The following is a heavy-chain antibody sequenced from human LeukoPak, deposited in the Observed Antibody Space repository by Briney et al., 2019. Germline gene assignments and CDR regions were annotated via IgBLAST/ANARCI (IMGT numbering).Heavy chain of an antibody. CDR2: ISYDGSNK. J-gene: IGHJ4*02. V-gene: IGHV3-30-3*01. CDR1: GFTFSSYA. CDR3: AKTVRDHYFHGYYFDY. Sequence: PGGSLRLSCAASGFTFSSYAMHWVRQAPGKGLEWVAVISYDGSNKYYADSVKGRFTISRDNSKNTLYLQMNSLRAEDTAVYYCAKTVRDHYFHGYYFDYWGQGTLVTVSS. D-gene: IGHD3-10*01.